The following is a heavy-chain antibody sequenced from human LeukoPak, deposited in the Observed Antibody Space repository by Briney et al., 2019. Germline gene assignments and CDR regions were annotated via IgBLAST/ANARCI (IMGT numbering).Heavy chain of an antibody. CDR1: GFTFSSYA. Sequence: GGSLRLSCAASGFTFSSYAMSWVRQAPGKGLEWVSGINWNGGSTGYADSVKGRFTISRDNAKNSLYLQMNSLRAEDTAVYYCVREVQYCSSTSCYTVGAFDIWGQGTMVTVSS. CDR2: INWNGGST. J-gene: IGHJ3*02. V-gene: IGHV3-20*04. CDR3: VREVQYCSSTSCYTVGAFDI. D-gene: IGHD2-2*02.